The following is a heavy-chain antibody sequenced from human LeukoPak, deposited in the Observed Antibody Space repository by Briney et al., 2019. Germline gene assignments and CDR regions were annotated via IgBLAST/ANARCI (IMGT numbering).Heavy chain of an antibody. V-gene: IGHV1-69*05. CDR2: IIPIFGTA. Sequence: SVKVSCKASGGTFSSYAISWVRQAPGQGLEWMGGIIPIFGTANYAQKLQGRVTMTTDTSTSTAYMELRSLRSDDTAVYYCARDLHTPEYGDYYYYGMDVWGQGTTVTVSS. CDR1: GGTFSSYA. J-gene: IGHJ6*02. CDR3: ARDLHTPEYGDYYYYGMDV. D-gene: IGHD4-17*01.